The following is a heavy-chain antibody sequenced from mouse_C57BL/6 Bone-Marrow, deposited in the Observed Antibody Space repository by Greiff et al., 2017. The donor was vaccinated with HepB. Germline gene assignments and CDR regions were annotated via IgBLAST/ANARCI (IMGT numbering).Heavy chain of an antibody. CDR3: ARYIYYYGSNAMDY. CDR2: IYPRSGNT. J-gene: IGHJ4*01. Sequence: QVQLQQSGAELARPGASVKLSCKASGYTFTSYGISWVKQRTGQGLEWIGEIYPRSGNTYYNEKFKGKATLTADKSSSTAYMALRSLTSEDSAVYFCARYIYYYGSNAMDYWGQGTSVTVSS. CDR1: GYTFTSYG. D-gene: IGHD1-1*01. V-gene: IGHV1-81*01.